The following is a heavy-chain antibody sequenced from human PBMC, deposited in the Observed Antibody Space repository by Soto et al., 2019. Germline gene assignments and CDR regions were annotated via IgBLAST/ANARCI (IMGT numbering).Heavy chain of an antibody. Sequence: SETLSLTCTVSGGSISSNYWSWIRQSTGKGLEWIGFIYYSRSTKYNPSLKSRVTMSVDTSKNQFSLKLNSVTAADTAVYYCARANGYYDTSGYYYPFDYWGQGTPVTVSA. J-gene: IGHJ4*02. D-gene: IGHD3-22*01. CDR1: GGSISSNY. CDR3: ARANGYYDTSGYYYPFDY. V-gene: IGHV4-59*01. CDR2: IYYSRST.